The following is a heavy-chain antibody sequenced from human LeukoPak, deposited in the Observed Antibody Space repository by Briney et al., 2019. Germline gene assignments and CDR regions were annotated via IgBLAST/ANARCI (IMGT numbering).Heavy chain of an antibody. CDR3: AKSHASSWSYSYYYDMDV. CDR2: ISGSGGST. J-gene: IGHJ6*02. D-gene: IGHD6-13*01. Sequence: GGSLRLSCAASGFTFSSYAMSWVHQAPGKGLEWVSAISGSGGSTYYADSVKGRFTISRDNSMTTLYLQMNSLRAEDAAVYYRAKSHASSWSYSYYYDMDVWGQGTTVTVSS. V-gene: IGHV3-23*01. CDR1: GFTFSSYA.